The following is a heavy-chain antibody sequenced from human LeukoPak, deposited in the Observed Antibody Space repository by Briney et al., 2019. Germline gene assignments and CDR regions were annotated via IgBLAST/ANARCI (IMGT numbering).Heavy chain of an antibody. CDR2: MNPNSGNT. D-gene: IGHD4-17*01. J-gene: IGHJ5*02. V-gene: IGHV1-8*03. CDR1: GYTFTSYD. CDR3: ARDWRVDYGNWFDP. Sequence: ASVKVSCKASGYTFTSYDINWVRQATGQGLEWMGWMNPNSGNTGYAQKFQGRVTITRNTSISTAYMELSSLRSEDTAVYYCARDWRVDYGNWFDPWGQGTLVTVSS.